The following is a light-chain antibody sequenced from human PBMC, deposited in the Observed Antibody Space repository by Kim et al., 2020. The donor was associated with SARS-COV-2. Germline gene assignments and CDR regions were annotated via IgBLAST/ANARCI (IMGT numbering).Light chain of an antibody. J-gene: IGKJ2*03. CDR2: WAS. CDR3: QQYYSTPQS. CDR1: QSVLYSSTNKNY. Sequence: RATINCKSSQSVLYSSTNKNYLAWYQQKPGQPPKLLIYWASTRESGVPDRFSGSGSGTDFTLTISSLQAEDVAVYYCQQYYSTPQSFGQGTKLEI. V-gene: IGKV4-1*01.